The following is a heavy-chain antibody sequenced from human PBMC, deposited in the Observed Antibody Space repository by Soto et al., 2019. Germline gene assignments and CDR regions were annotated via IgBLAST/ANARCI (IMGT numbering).Heavy chain of an antibody. CDR1: GGSISSGGYY. V-gene: IGHV4-31*03. J-gene: IGHJ4*02. CDR3: ARVSSSPLNFDY. Sequence: QVQLQESGPGLVKPSQTLSLTCTVSGGSISSGGYYWSWIRQHPGKGLEWIGYIYYSGSTYYKPSLEGRVTISVDTSKNKFSLKLSYVAAADRAVYYCARVSSSPLNFDYWGQGTLVTVSS. CDR2: IYYSGST. D-gene: IGHD6-13*01.